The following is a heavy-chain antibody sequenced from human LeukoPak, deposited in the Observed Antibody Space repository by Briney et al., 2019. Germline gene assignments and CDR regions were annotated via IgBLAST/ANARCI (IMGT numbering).Heavy chain of an antibody. CDR3: ARDIDYYDSSEIRGRGY. Sequence: GGSLRLSCAASGFTFSSDSMNWVREAPGKGLEWVSSISSSSSYIYYADSVKGRFTISRDNAKNSLYLQMNSLRAEDTAVYYCARDIDYYDSSEIRGRGYWGQGTLVTVSS. CDR1: GFTFSSDS. CDR2: ISSSSSYI. D-gene: IGHD3-22*01. J-gene: IGHJ4*02. V-gene: IGHV3-21*01.